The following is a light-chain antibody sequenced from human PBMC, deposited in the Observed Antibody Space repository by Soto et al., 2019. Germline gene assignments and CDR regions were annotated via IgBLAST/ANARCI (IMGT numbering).Light chain of an antibody. CDR2: DNN. J-gene: IGLJ2*01. V-gene: IGLV1-51*01. Sequence: QSVLTQPPSVSAAPGQKVTISCSGSSSNIGNNYVSWYQQVSGTAPKLLIYDNNKRPSGIPDRFSGSKSGTSATLGISGLQTGDEADYYCGTWDNSLSTVVFGGGTEVPVL. CDR1: SSNIGNNY. CDR3: GTWDNSLSTVV.